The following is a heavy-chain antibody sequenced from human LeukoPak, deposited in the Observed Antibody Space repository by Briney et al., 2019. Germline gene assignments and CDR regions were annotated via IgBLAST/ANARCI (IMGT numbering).Heavy chain of an antibody. CDR1: GFTFGDYA. J-gene: IGHJ4*02. D-gene: IGHD3-9*01. Sequence: QTGRSLRLSCTASGFTFGDYAMSWVRQAPGKGLEWVGFIRSKAYGGTTEYAASVKGRFTISRDDSKSIAYLQMNSLKTEDTAVYYCTRDSPYYDILTGYNGYWGQGTLVTVSS. CDR2: IRSKAYGGTT. CDR3: TRDSPYYDILTGYNGY. V-gene: IGHV3-49*04.